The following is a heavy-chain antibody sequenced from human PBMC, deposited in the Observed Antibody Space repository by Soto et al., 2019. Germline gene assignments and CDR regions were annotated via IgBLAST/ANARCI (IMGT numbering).Heavy chain of an antibody. CDR2: ITWDGSTT. CDR1: GFPFDDYA. D-gene: IGHD5-18*01. Sequence: DVQLVESGGVVVQPGGSLRLSCAASGFPFDDYAMHWVRQTPGKGLEWVSLITWDGSTTYYADSVKGRFTISRDNSKNSLYLQMNSLRPDDTALYYCAKGGGYTYGLFDRWGQGTLVTVSS. J-gene: IGHJ4*02. V-gene: IGHV3-43D*04. CDR3: AKGGGYTYGLFDR.